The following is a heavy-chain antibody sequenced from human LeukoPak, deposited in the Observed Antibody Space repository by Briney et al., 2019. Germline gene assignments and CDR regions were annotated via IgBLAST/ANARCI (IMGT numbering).Heavy chain of an antibody. CDR2: ISSSGGST. CDR1: GFTFARCA. J-gene: IGHJ4*02. Sequence: PGGSLRLSCPAFGFTFARCAMTRGRHAPGPRLPWVSSISSSGGSTYYADSVKGRFTISRDNSKNTLYLQVNSLRAEDTAVYYCAKSLAAARDYWGQGTLVTVSS. D-gene: IGHD6-13*01. CDR3: AKSLAAARDY. V-gene: IGHV3-23*01.